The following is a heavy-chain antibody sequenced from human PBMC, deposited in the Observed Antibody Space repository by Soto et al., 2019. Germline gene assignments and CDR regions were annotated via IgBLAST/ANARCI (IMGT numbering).Heavy chain of an antibody. J-gene: IGHJ6*03. CDR3: ARYKEVIVVVPAARGVDYYYYMDV. CDR1: GGSISSSSYY. D-gene: IGHD2-2*01. V-gene: IGHV4-39*01. Sequence: SETLSLTCTVSGGSISSSSYYWGWIRQPPGKGMEWIGSIYYSGSTYYNPSLKSRVTISVDTSKNQISLKLSSVTAADSAVYYCARYKEVIVVVPAARGVDYYYYMDVWGKGTTVTVSS. CDR2: IYYSGST.